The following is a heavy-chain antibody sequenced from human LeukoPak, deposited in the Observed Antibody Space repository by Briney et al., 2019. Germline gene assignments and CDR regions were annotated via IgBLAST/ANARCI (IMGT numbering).Heavy chain of an antibody. D-gene: IGHD4-11*01. CDR3: TRDSTTFRFGY. Sequence: GGSLRLSCAASGFIVSSNYMSWVRQAPGKGLEWVSVIYSGGNTYYADSVKGRFSISRDNSKNTLYLQMNSLRAEDTAVYYCTRDSTTFRFGYWGQGTLVTVSS. V-gene: IGHV3-53*01. CDR1: GFIVSSNY. CDR2: IYSGGNT. J-gene: IGHJ4*02.